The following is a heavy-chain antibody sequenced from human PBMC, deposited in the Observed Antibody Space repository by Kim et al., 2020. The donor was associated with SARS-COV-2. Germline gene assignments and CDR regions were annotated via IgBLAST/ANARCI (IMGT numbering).Heavy chain of an antibody. J-gene: IGHJ6*02. Sequence: SVKVSCKASGGTFSSYAISWVRQAPGQGLEWMGGIIPIFGTANYAQKFQGRVTITADESTSTAYMELSSLRSEDTAVYYCASSYYYDSSGYLRPDYGMDVWGQGTTVTVSS. V-gene: IGHV1-69*13. CDR1: GGTFSSYA. D-gene: IGHD3-22*01. CDR2: IIPIFGTA. CDR3: ASSYYYDSSGYLRPDYGMDV.